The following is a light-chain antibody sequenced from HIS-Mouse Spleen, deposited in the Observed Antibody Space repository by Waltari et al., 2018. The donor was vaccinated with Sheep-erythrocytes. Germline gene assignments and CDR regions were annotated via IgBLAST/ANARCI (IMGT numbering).Light chain of an antibody. CDR1: NLGSKR. J-gene: IGLJ2*01. CDR3: QVWDSSSDPVV. CDR2: DDS. V-gene: IGLV3-21*02. Sequence: SYVLTQPPSVSVAPGQTARITCWANNLGSKRVHWYQRKPGQAPVLVVYDDSDRPPGIPERFSGSNSGNTATLTISRVEAGDEADYYCQVWDSSSDPVVFGGGTKLTVL.